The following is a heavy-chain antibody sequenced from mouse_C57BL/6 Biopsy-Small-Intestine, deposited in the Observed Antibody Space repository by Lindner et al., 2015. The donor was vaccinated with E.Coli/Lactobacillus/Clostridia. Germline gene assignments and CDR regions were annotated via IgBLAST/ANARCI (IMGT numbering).Heavy chain of an antibody. CDR2: IYPRGGST. CDR1: GYTFTSYG. Sequence: LQESGAELARPGASVKLSCKASGYTFTSYGISWVKQRSGQGLEWIGEIYPRGGSTYYNEKFKGKATLSADKSSSTAYMELRSLTSEDSAVYFCARGTTDPYWGQGTTLTVSS. V-gene: IGHV1-81*01. CDR3: ARGTTDPY. J-gene: IGHJ2*01. D-gene: IGHD1-1*01.